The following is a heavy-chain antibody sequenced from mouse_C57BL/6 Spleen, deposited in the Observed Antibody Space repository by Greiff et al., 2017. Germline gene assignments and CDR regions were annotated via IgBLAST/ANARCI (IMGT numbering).Heavy chain of an antibody. CDR3: ARGDYDEGAFAY. CDR1: GYTFTDYN. J-gene: IGHJ3*01. D-gene: IGHD2-4*01. V-gene: IGHV1-22*01. Sequence: VQLKQSGPELVKPGASVKMSCKASGYTFTDYNMHWVKQSHGKSLEWIGYINPNNGGTSYNQKFKGKATLTVNKSSSTAYMELRSLTSEDSAVYYCARGDYDEGAFAYWGQGTLVTVSA. CDR2: INPNNGGT.